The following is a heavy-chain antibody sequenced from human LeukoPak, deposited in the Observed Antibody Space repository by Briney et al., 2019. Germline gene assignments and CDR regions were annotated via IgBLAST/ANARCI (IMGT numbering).Heavy chain of an antibody. CDR2: IYYSGST. CDR1: GGSISSGDYY. Sequence: SETLSLTCTVSGGSISSGDYYWSWIRQPPGKGLEWIGYIYYSGSTYYNPSLQSRVTISVDTSKNQFSLKLSSVTAADTAVYYCASLYGSGSYTYNWFDPWGQGTLVTVSS. V-gene: IGHV4-30-4*01. D-gene: IGHD3-10*01. J-gene: IGHJ5*02. CDR3: ASLYGSGSYTYNWFDP.